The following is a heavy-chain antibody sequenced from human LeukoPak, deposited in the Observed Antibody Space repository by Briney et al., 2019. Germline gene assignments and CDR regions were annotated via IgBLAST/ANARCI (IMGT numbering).Heavy chain of an antibody. CDR1: GFTFSHFW. CDR2: ISGDGSNT. Sequence: GGSLRLSCAASGFTFSHFWMHWVRQVPGKGLVWVSRISGDGSNTNYADSVKGRFTISRDNARNTLYLQMNSLRAEDTAVYYCARSIGHFDYWGQGGLVTVSS. CDR3: ARSIGHFDY. D-gene: IGHD3-22*01. J-gene: IGHJ4*02. V-gene: IGHV3-74*01.